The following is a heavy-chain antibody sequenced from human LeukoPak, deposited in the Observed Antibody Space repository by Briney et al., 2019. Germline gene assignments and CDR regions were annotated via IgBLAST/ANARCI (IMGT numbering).Heavy chain of an antibody. D-gene: IGHD3-9*01. CDR2: ISAYNGNT. V-gene: IGHV1-18*04. CDR1: GYTFTSYG. J-gene: IGHJ4*02. CDR3: ARGEVLRYFDWLPVDY. Sequence: ASVKVSCKASGYTFTSYGISWVRQAPGQGLEWMGWISAYNGNTNYAQKLQGRVTMTTDTSTSTAYMELSSLRSEDTAVYYCARGEVLRYFDWLPVDYWGQGTLVTVSS.